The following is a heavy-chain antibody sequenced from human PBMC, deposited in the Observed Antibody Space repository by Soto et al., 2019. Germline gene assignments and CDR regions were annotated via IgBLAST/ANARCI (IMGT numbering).Heavy chain of an antibody. J-gene: IGHJ4*02. V-gene: IGHV4-31*03. CDR3: ARGSWSFYYFDY. CDR2: IYYSGST. Sequence: PSETLSLTCTVSGGSISSGSYYWSWIRQHPGKGLEWMGYIYYSGSTYYNPSLKSRVTISVDTSKNQFSLKLSSVTAADTAVYYCARGSWSFYYFDYWGQGTTVTVSS. D-gene: IGHD3-10*01. CDR1: GGSISSGSYY.